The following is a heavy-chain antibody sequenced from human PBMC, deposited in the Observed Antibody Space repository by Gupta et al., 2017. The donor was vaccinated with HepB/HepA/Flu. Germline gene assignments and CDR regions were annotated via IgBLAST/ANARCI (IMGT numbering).Heavy chain of an antibody. V-gene: IGHV3-48*03. Sequence: EVQLVESGGGLVQPGGSLRLSCAASGFTFSSYEMIWVRQAPGKGLEWVSYISSSGSTIYYAASVKGRFTISRDNAKNSLYLQMNSLRAEDTAVYYCARVKYGDYVDYWGQGTLVTVSS. J-gene: IGHJ4*02. CDR3: ARVKYGDYVDY. CDR2: ISSSGSTI. CDR1: GFTFSSYE. D-gene: IGHD4-17*01.